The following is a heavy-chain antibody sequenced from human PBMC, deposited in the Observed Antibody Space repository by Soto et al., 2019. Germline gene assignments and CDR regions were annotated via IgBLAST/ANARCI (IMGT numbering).Heavy chain of an antibody. D-gene: IGHD2-2*01. V-gene: IGHV4-30-4*08. CDR2: INSSGRT. J-gene: IGHJ6*02. CDR1: GDSISSSDSY. CDR3: ARFSTRGNDYGVDV. Sequence: QVQLQESGPGLVKPSQTLSLTCSVFGDSISSSDSYWSLIRQPPGKGLEWIGYINSSGRTYYKPPLKSPISISRDTSKNQFSPRPTSVTVADTAAYFCARFSTRGNDYGVDVWGQGTTVTVSS.